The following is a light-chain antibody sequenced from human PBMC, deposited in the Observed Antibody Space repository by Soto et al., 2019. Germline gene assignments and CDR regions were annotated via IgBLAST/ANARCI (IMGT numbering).Light chain of an antibody. V-gene: IGLV2-8*01. J-gene: IGLJ1*01. Sequence: QPALTQPPSASGSPGQSGTISCTGTKSDIGVYDFVSWYQHHPGKAPRLIIYEVVQRPSGVPDRFSGSKSGNTASLTVSGLQAADEADYFCKSYAGSNTYVFGSGTKVTVL. CDR3: KSYAGSNTYV. CDR2: EVV. CDR1: KSDIGVYDF.